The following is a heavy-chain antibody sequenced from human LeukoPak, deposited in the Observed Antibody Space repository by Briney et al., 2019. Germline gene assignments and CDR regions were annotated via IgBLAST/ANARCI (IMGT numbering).Heavy chain of an antibody. CDR2: FYGSGSA. J-gene: IGHJ4*02. Sequence: TLSLTCAVSGDSISSAAYYWSWIRQPPGKGLEWIGYFYGSGSASYNPSLKSRVTISLDRSSNQFSLKMRSVTAADTAVYYCVRDVSQRRHFDYWGQGTLVTVSS. D-gene: IGHD1-1*01. CDR1: GDSISSAAYY. CDR3: VRDVSQRRHFDY. V-gene: IGHV4-30-2*01.